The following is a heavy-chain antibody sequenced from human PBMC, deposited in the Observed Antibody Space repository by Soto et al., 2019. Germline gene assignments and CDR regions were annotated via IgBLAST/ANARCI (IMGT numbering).Heavy chain of an antibody. D-gene: IGHD3-10*01. CDR1: GYTFTSYG. V-gene: IGHV1-18*01. J-gene: IGHJ6*02. CDR2: ISADNGNT. Sequence: ASVKVSCKASGYTFTSYGISWVRQAPGQGLEWMGWISADNGNTNYAQKLQGRVTMTTDTSTSTAYMELRSLRSDDTAVYYCATVVAMVGGARGSPTYGMDVPGQGTTVTVCS. CDR3: ATVVAMVGGARGSPTYGMDV.